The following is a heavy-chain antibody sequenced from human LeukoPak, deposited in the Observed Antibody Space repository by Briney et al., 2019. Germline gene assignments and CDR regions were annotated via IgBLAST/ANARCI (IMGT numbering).Heavy chain of an antibody. CDR3: AREGTVGATTYFQH. Sequence: GSSVKVSCKASGGTFSSYAISWVRQAPGQGLEWMGRIIPILGIANYAQKFQGRVTITADKSTSTAYMELSSLRCEDTAVYYCAREGTVGATTYFQHWGQATLVTVCS. J-gene: IGHJ1*01. V-gene: IGHV1-69*04. CDR1: GGTFSSYA. D-gene: IGHD1-26*01. CDR2: IIPILGIA.